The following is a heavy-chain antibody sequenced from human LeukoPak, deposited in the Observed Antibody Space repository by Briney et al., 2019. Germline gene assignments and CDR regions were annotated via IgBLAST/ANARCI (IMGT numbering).Heavy chain of an antibody. CDR2: IYSGGST. V-gene: IGHV3-53*01. CDR3: ARRREPAAAFDY. J-gene: IGHJ4*02. D-gene: IGHD2-2*01. Sequence: GGSLRLSCAASGFTVSSNYMSWVRQAPGKGLEWVSVIYSGGSTYYADSVKGRFTISRDNSKNMLYLQMNSLRAEDTAVYYCARRREPAAAFDYWGQGTLVTVSS. CDR1: GFTVSSNY.